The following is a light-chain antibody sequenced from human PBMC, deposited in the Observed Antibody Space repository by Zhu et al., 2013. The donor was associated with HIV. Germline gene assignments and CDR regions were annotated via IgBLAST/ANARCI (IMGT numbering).Light chain of an antibody. CDR1: QSISNY. V-gene: IGKV1-17*01. CDR3: LQSNSYPRT. J-gene: IGKJ2*02. Sequence: DIQMTQSPSSLSASVGDRVTITCRASQSISNYLNWYQQKPGKAPKVLIYSASRLQSGVPSRFSGSGSGTDFTLTISSLQPEDFATYYCLQSNSYPRTFGQGTRLEIK. CDR2: SAS.